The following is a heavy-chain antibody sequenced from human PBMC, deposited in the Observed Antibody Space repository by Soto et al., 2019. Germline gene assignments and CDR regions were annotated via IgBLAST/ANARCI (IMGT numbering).Heavy chain of an antibody. CDR2: IIPIFGTA. V-gene: IGHV1-69*13. D-gene: IGHD6-13*01. CDR3: ARSMGWSGISRGNWFDP. CDR1: GCTFSSYA. J-gene: IGHJ5*02. Sequence: SVKVSCKASGCTFSSYAISWVRQAPGQGLEWMGGIIPIFGTANYAQKFQGRVTITADESTSTAYMELSSLRSEDTAVYYCARSMGWSGISRGNWFDPWGQGTLVTVSS.